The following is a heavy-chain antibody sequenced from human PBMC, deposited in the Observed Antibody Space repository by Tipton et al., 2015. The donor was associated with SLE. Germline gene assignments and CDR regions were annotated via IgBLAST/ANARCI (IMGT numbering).Heavy chain of an antibody. D-gene: IGHD2-2*01. V-gene: IGHV4-34*01. Sequence: LSLTCTVYGESISGDYWSWMSQPPGRGREWFGGSNHSGSTNYNPSLKSRVPISVETSKNQFSLTLSSVTAADTAVYYCARDGGSSTSCYGFFEHWGQEALLAVAS. J-gene: IGHJ1*01. CDR3: ARDGGSSTSCYGFFEH. CDR2: SNHSGST. CDR1: GESISGDY.